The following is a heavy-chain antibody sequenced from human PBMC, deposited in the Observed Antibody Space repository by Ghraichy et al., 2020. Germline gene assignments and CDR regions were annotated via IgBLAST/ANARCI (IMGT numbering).Heavy chain of an antibody. D-gene: IGHD3-3*01. Sequence: SETLSLTCAVYGGSFSGYYWSWIRQPPGKGLEWIGEINHSGSTNYNPSLKSRVTISVDTSKNQFSLKLSSVTAADTTVYYCARGVKRITRFGVESPLLYYIDYWGQGTLVTVSS. CDR1: GGSFSGYY. J-gene: IGHJ4*02. V-gene: IGHV4-34*01. CDR2: INHSGST. CDR3: ARGVKRITRFGVESPLLYYIDY.